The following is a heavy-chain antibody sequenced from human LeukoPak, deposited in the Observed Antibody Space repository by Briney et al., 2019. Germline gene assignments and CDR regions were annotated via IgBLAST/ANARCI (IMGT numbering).Heavy chain of an antibody. CDR1: GAPISRFY. CDR3: VQTTGWPGFDY. D-gene: IGHD6-19*01. Sequence: SETLSLICTASGAPISRFYWNWVRRPPGKGLEWIGNIYNGVPTFFNPSLKSRVTLSVDTSKTQFSLQLASVTAADTAVYYCVQTTGWPGFDYWGQGILVTVSS. CDR2: IYNGVPT. V-gene: IGHV4-4*09. J-gene: IGHJ4*02.